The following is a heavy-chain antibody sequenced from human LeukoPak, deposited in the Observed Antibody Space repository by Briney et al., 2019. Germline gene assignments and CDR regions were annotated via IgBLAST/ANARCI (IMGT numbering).Heavy chain of an antibody. Sequence: PGGSLRLSCTASGFTFSSYAMNWVRQAPGKGLEWVSGIGAGGTFTYYADSVKGRFTISRDNSRNTLYLQMNSLRADDTAVYYCANWIGSSSRDYWGQGTLVTVSS. V-gene: IGHV3-23*01. D-gene: IGHD6-6*01. CDR2: IGAGGTFT. J-gene: IGHJ4*02. CDR3: ANWIGSSSRDY. CDR1: GFTFSSYA.